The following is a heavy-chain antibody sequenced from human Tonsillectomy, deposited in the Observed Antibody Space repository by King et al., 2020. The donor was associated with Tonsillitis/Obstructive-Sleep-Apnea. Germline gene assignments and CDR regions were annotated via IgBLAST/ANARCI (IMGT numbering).Heavy chain of an antibody. CDR3: ASSTYCSSTSCYLDY. J-gene: IGHJ4*02. D-gene: IGHD2-2*01. Sequence: VQLQESGPGLVKPSETLSLTCTVSGGSISSYYWSWIRQPPGKGLEWIGYIYYSGSTNYNPSLKSRVTISVDTSKNQFSLKLSSVTAADTAVYYCASSTYCSSTSCYLDYWGQGTLVTVSS. V-gene: IGHV4-59*08. CDR1: GGSISSYY. CDR2: IYYSGST.